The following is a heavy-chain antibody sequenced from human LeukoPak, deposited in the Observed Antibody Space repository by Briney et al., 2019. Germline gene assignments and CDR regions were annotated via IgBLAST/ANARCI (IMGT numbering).Heavy chain of an antibody. CDR3: ARENSGSYREFDY. V-gene: IGHV4-4*07. CDR1: AGSVSSSY. J-gene: IGHJ4*02. D-gene: IGHD1-26*01. Sequence: SETLSLTCTVSAGSVSSSYWSWIRQPPGKGLELIGRIYTSGSTNYNASLKSRVSMSVDTSKNQFSLKLSSVTAADTAVFYCARENSGSYREFDYWGQGTLVTVSS. CDR2: IYTSGST.